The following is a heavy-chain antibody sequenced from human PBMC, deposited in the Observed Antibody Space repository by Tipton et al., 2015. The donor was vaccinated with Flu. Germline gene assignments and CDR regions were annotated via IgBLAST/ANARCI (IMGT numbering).Heavy chain of an antibody. Sequence: QLVQSGGGLVQPGGSLRLSCAASGFTFSSYEMNWVRQAPGRGLEWVSYISSSGSTIYYADSVKGRFTISRDNAKNSLYLQMNSLRAGDTAVYYCASLYPAYGSGYGMDVWGQGTTVTVSS. CDR3: ASLYPAYGSGYGMDV. CDR1: GFTFSSYE. D-gene: IGHD3-10*01. CDR2: ISSSGSTI. J-gene: IGHJ6*02. V-gene: IGHV3-48*03.